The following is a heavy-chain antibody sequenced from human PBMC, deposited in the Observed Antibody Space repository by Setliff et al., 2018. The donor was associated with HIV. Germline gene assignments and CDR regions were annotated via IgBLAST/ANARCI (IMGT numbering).Heavy chain of an antibody. CDR3: ARLYNFWSGYSPDHYYYYMDV. V-gene: IGHV3-7*05. D-gene: IGHD3-3*01. J-gene: IGHJ6*03. CDR2: IKQDGSEK. CDR1: GFTFSSYW. Sequence: GGSLRLSCAASGFTFSSYWMSWVRQAPGKGLEWVANIKQDGSEKYYVDSVKGRFTISRDNAKNSLYLQMNSLRAEGTAVYYCARLYNFWSGYSPDHYYYYMDVWGKGTTVTSP.